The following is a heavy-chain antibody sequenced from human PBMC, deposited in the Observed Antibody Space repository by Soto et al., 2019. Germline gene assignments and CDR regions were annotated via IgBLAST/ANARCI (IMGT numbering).Heavy chain of an antibody. CDR2: MNSNSGKT. D-gene: IGHD4-17*01. CDR3: VSDRLTVTGTKCFDY. J-gene: IGHJ4*02. CDR1: GYSYTTFG. Sequence: QVQLVQSGAEVKKPGGSVKVSCKPSGYSYTTFGISWVRQAPGQGLEWMGWMNSNSGKTDYAQKFQGRVTMTTDTFTRTAYMDLRSLTSDDTAVYFCVSDRLTVTGTKCFDYWGQGTLVTVSS. V-gene: IGHV1-18*01.